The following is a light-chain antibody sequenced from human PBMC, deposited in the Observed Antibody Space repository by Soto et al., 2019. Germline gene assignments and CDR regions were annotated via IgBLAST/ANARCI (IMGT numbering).Light chain of an antibody. V-gene: IGKV3-15*01. CDR2: GAS. CDR3: QQYNNWPRT. Sequence: IVMAHSPATLSVSPGEIAAFSGRASHSVSTNLAWYQQKPGQAPRVLIYGASTRATGIPARFSGSGSGTEFTLPISSLQSEDLAAYYCQQYNNWPRTFGQGTKVDIK. J-gene: IGKJ1*01. CDR1: HSVSTN.